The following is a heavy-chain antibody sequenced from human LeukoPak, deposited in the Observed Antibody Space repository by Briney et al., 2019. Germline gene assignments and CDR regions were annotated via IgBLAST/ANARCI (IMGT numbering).Heavy chain of an antibody. CDR3: AKVTTGGSYYMDV. Sequence: SETLSLTCTVSGYSISRAYFWGWIRQPPGKGLEWIGSIYHSGSTNYNPSLKSRVTISEDTSKNQFSLRLSSVAAADTAVYYCAKVTTGGSYYMDVWGKGTTVTVSS. J-gene: IGHJ6*03. CDR1: GYSISRAYF. D-gene: IGHD1-1*01. V-gene: IGHV4-38-2*02. CDR2: IYHSGST.